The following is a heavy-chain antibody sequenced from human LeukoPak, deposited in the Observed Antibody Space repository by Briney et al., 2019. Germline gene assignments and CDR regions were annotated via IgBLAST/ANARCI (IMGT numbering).Heavy chain of an antibody. CDR1: GYTFTGYY. CDR3: ARDYYYGSVSNWFDP. Sequence: ASVKVSCKASGYTFTGYYMHWVRQAPGQGLEWMGRINPNSGGTNYAQKFQGRVTMIRDTSISTAYMELSRLRSDDTAVYYCARDYYYGSVSNWFDPWGQGTLVTVSS. J-gene: IGHJ5*02. D-gene: IGHD3-10*01. V-gene: IGHV1-2*06. CDR2: INPNSGGT.